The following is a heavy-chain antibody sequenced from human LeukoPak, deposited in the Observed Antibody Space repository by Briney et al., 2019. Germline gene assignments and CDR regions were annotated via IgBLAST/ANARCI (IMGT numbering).Heavy chain of an antibody. Sequence: GASVKVSCKASGYTFTNYDINWVRQATGQGHEWMGWMNPKSGCTGFAQKFQGRVTMTRDTSISTAYMELGSLRSEDTAVYYCARVTGSIDYWGQGTLVTVSS. CDR3: ARVTGSIDY. J-gene: IGHJ4*02. V-gene: IGHV1-8*01. CDR2: MNPKSGCT. D-gene: IGHD1-26*01. CDR1: GYTFTNYD.